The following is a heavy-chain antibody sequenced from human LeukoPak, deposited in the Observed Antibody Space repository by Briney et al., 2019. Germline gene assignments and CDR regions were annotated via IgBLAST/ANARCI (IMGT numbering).Heavy chain of an antibody. CDR2: ISYDGSNK. Sequence: GGSLRLSCAASGFTFSSYAMHWVRQAPGKGLEWVAVISYDGSNKYYADSVKGRFTISRDNSKNTLYLQMNSLRAEDTAVYYYARVAKYYYGSETYYFFEHWGQGTPVTASS. D-gene: IGHD3-10*01. CDR1: GFTFSSYA. V-gene: IGHV3-30*04. J-gene: IGHJ4*02. CDR3: ARVAKYYYGSETYYFFEH.